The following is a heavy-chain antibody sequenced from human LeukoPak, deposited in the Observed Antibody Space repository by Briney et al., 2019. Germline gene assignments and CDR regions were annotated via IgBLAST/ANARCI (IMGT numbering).Heavy chain of an antibody. CDR1: GASISYYY. CDR3: ARDYDSSGLMHFDL. Sequence: SETLSLTCTVSGASISYYYWSWIRQPPGKGLEWIGYIYYTGTTKYNPSLTSRVTISVDTSKRQFSLKLRSVTAADTAVYYCARDYDSSGLMHFDLWGRDTLVTVSS. V-gene: IGHV4-59*01. D-gene: IGHD3-22*01. CDR2: IYYTGTT. J-gene: IGHJ2*01.